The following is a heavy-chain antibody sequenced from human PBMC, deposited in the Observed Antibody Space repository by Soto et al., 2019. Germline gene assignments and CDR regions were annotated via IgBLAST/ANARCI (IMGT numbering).Heavy chain of an antibody. CDR1: GGSISSGGYS. CDR2: IYHSGST. J-gene: IGHJ4*02. CDR3: ASGWQTFDY. D-gene: IGHD6-19*01. V-gene: IGHV4-30-2*01. Sequence: SETLSLTCAVSGGSISSGGYSWSWIRQPPGKGLEWIGYIYHSGSTYYNPSLKSRVTISVDRSKNQFSLKLSSVTAADTAVYYCASGWQTFDYWGQGTLVTVSS.